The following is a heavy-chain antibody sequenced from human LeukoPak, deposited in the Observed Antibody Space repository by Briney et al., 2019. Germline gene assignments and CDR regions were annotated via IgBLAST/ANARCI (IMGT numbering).Heavy chain of an antibody. CDR1: GGTFSSYA. J-gene: IGHJ2*01. CDR3: ARYSSGYSYWYFDL. Sequence: GSSVKVSCKASGGTFSSYAISWVRQAPGQGLEWLGRIIPIFGTANYAQKFQGRVTITADKSTSTAYMELSSLRSEDTAVYYCARYSSGYSYWYFDLWGRGTLVTVSS. D-gene: IGHD6-19*01. V-gene: IGHV1-69*06. CDR2: IIPIFGTA.